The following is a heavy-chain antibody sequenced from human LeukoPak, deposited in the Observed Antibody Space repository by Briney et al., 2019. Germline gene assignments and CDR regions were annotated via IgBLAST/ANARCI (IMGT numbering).Heavy chain of an antibody. D-gene: IGHD6-19*01. V-gene: IGHV3-23*01. CDR1: GFTFSSYA. CDR3: ARVFSSGWYEDY. CDR2: ISGSGGST. Sequence: PGGSLRLSCAASGFTFSSYAMSWVRQAPGKGLEWVSAISGSGGSTYYADSVKGRFTISRDNSKNTLYLQMNSLRAEDTAVYYCARVFSSGWYEDYWGQGTLVTVSS. J-gene: IGHJ4*02.